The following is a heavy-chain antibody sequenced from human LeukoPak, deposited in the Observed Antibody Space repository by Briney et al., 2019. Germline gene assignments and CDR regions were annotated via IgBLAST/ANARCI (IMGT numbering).Heavy chain of an antibody. CDR3: ARHSPHDYGDYWYFDL. J-gene: IGHJ2*01. D-gene: IGHD4-17*01. CDR1: GGSISSYY. CDR2: IYYSGST. V-gene: IGHV4-59*08. Sequence: SETLSLTCTVSGGSISSYYWSWIRQPPGKGLEWIGYIYYSGSTNYNPSLKSRVTISVDTSKNQFSLKLSSVTAADTAVYYCARHSPHDYGDYWYFDLWGRGTLVTVSS.